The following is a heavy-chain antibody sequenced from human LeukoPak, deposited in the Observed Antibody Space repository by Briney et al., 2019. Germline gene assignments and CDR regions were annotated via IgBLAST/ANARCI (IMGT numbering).Heavy chain of an antibody. CDR3: VRGCSSTSCYPFDC. CDR2: INYDGST. V-gene: IGHV3-74*01. J-gene: IGHJ4*02. CDR1: GFTFDNYW. Sequence: GGSLRLSCAAYGFTFDNYWMHWFRQAPGKGLVWVSRINYDGSTNYADSVKGRFTISRDNARNTLYMQMNSLRAEDTAVYYCVRGCSSTSCYPFDCWGQGTLVTVSS. D-gene: IGHD2-2*01.